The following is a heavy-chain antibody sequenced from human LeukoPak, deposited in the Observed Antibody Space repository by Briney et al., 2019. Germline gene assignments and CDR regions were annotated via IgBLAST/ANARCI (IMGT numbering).Heavy chain of an antibody. CDR3: AKGDIAAARYSFDI. Sequence: GGSLRLSCASSGFTFDDYTMHWVHQAPGKGLEWVSLINWGGAYTYYADSVKGRFTISRDNSKDSLYLHMNSLRNEDTALYYCAKGDIAAARYSFDIWGQGTMVTVSS. V-gene: IGHV3-43*01. J-gene: IGHJ3*02. CDR1: GFTFDDYT. D-gene: IGHD6-13*01. CDR2: INWGGAYT.